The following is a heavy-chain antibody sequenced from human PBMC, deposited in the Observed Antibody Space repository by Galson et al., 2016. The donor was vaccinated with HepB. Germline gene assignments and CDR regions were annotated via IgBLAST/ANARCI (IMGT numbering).Heavy chain of an antibody. V-gene: IGHV4-31*03. Sequence: TLSLTCTVSGGSINSGDYYWSWIRQHPGKGLECLAYFSYSGYTYYNPSLKRRITISVDMSKNQFSLNLTSVTAADTAVYYCAKTDFFESSSHYFDYWGQGTLVTVSS. CDR1: GGSINSGDYY. D-gene: IGHD3-22*01. CDR3: AKTDFFESSSHYFDY. CDR2: FSYSGYT. J-gene: IGHJ4*02.